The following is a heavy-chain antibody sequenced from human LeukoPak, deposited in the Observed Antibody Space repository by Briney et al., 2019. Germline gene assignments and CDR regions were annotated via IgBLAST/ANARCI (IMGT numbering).Heavy chain of an antibody. CDR1: VGSISPYF. CDR2: IYYSGST. V-gene: IGHV4-59*08. Sequence: SETLSLTCTVSVGSISPYFWSWLRQPPGQGLEWIGHIYYSGSTNYNPSLKSRVTISVDTSKNQFSLKLSSVTAADTAVYYCARRQTYFDYWGQGTLVTVSS. CDR3: ARRQTYFDY. J-gene: IGHJ4*02.